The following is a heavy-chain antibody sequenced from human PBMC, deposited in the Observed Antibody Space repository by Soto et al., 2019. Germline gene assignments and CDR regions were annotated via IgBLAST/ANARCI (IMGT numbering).Heavy chain of an antibody. Sequence: EVQLLESGRGLVQAGGSLRISCAASGFTFSKYAMSWVRQAPGKGLEWISALSSSGGSTYYADPVRGRFTISRDNSKNTLYLQMCSLRAEDTAVYYCAKPASYSDTFNGDYWGQGILVTVSS. D-gene: IGHD4-4*01. CDR2: LSSSGGST. CDR3: AKPASYSDTFNGDY. J-gene: IGHJ4*02. V-gene: IGHV3-23*01. CDR1: GFTFSKYA.